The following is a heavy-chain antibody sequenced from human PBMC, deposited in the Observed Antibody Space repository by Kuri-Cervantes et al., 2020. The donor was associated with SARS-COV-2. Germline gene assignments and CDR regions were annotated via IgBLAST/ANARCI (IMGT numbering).Heavy chain of an antibody. J-gene: IGHJ6*02. Sequence: GGSLRLSCAASGFTFSSYWMSWVRQAPGKGLEWVANIKQDGSEKYYVDSVKGRFTISRDNAKNSLYLQVNSLRAEDTAVYYCARDTGGTMIYYYYYYGMDVWGQGTTVTVSS. V-gene: IGHV3-7*01. D-gene: IGHD2-8*02. CDR2: IKQDGSEK. CDR3: ARDTGGTMIYYYYYYGMDV. CDR1: GFTFSSYW.